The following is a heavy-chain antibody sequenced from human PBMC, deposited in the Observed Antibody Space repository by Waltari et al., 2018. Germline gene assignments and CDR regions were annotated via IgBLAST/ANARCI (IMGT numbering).Heavy chain of an antibody. D-gene: IGHD5-18*01. J-gene: IGHJ2*01. CDR2: INPNSGGT. CDR1: GYTFTGYY. V-gene: IGHV1-2*02. Sequence: QVQLVQSGAEVKKPGASVKVSCKASGYTFTGYYMHLVRQAPGQGLEWMGWINPNSGGTNYAQKFQGRVTMTRDTSISTAYMELSRLRSDDTAVYYCARDGLVDTAMGAPYWYFDLWGRGTLVTVSS. CDR3: ARDGLVDTAMGAPYWYFDL.